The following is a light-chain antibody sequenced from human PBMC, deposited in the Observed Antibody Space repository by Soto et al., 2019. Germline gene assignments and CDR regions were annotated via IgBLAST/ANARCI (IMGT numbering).Light chain of an antibody. CDR1: SSDVGGYNY. CDR2: DVS. Sequence: QSALTQPRSVSGSPGQSVTISCTGTSSDVGGYNYVSWYQQHPGKAPKLMIYDVSERPSGVPDRFSGSKSGNTASLTISGLQAEDDADYYCCSYAGTYTLLFGGGTKLTVL. V-gene: IGLV2-11*01. CDR3: CSYAGTYTLL. J-gene: IGLJ2*01.